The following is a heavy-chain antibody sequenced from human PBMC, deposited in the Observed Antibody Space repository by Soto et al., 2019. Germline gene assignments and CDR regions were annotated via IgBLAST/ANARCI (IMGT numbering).Heavy chain of an antibody. CDR3: ARGFNWLDY. Sequence: GSLRLSCAASGFTFSSYAMRWVRQAPGKGLEWVSAISGSGGSTYYADSVKGRFTISRDNSKNTVFLQMNSLRAEDTAVYYCARGFNWLDYWGQGTLVTVSS. CDR2: ISGSGGST. V-gene: IGHV3-23*01. D-gene: IGHD1-20*01. J-gene: IGHJ4*02. CDR1: GFTFSSYA.